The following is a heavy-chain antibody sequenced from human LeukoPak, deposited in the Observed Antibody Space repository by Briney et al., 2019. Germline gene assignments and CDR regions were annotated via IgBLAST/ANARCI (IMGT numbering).Heavy chain of an antibody. V-gene: IGHV3-48*01. D-gene: IGHD6-19*01. J-gene: IGHJ4*02. CDR3: ARENSGWTFDY. CDR1: GFTFSSYS. Sequence: GGSLRLSCAASGFTFSSYSMNWVRQAPGKGLEWVSYISSSSSTIYYADSVKGRFTISRDNAKNSLYLQMNSLRADDTAVYYCARENSGWTFDYWGQGTLVTVSS. CDR2: ISSSSSTI.